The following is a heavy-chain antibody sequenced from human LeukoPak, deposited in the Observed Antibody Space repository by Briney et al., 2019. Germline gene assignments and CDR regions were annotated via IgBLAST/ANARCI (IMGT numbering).Heavy chain of an antibody. D-gene: IGHD2-2*01. CDR1: GGSISSGGYS. CDR3: ARGGGYCSSTSCYGKLPFNWFDP. Sequence: SQTLSLTCAVSGGSISSGGYSWSWIRQPPGKGLEWIGYIYHSGSTYYNPSLKSRVTVSVDRSKNQFSLKLSSVTAADTAVYYCARGGGYCSSTSCYGKLPFNWFDPWGQGTLVTVSS. CDR2: IYHSGST. V-gene: IGHV4-30-2*01. J-gene: IGHJ5*02.